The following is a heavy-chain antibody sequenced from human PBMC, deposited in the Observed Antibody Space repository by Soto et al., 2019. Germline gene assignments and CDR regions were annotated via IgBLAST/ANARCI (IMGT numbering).Heavy chain of an antibody. CDR3: ARSWSPPHYYYGMDV. J-gene: IGHJ6*02. CDR1: GYSFASYW. CDR2: IDPSDSYT. Sequence: PGESLKISCKGSGYSFASYWISWVRQMPGKGLEWMGRIDPSDSYTNYSPSFQGHVTISADKSISTAYLQWSSLKASDTAMYYCARSWSPPHYYYGMDVWGQGTTVTVSS. D-gene: IGHD3-3*01. V-gene: IGHV5-10-1*01.